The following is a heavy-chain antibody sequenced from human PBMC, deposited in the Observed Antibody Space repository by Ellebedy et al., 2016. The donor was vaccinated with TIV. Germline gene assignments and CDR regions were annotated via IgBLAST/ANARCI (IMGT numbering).Heavy chain of an antibody. D-gene: IGHD6-19*01. CDR3: ARLFPIAVAGTDWFDP. CDR2: TYYRSKWYN. CDR1: GDSVSSNSAA. J-gene: IGHJ5*02. V-gene: IGHV6-1*01. Sequence: SQTLSLTXXISGDSVSSNSAAWNWIRQSPSRGLEWLGRTYYRSKWYNDYAVSVKSRITINPDTSKNQFSLQLNSVTPEDTAVYYCARLFPIAVAGTDWFDPWGQGTLVTVSS.